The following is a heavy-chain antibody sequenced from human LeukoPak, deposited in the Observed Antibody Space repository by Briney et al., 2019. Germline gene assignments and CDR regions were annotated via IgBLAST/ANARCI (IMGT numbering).Heavy chain of an antibody. J-gene: IGHJ6*02. Sequence: SGGSLRLSCAASGFAFSGYSMNWVRQAPGKGLEWVSFISSSSSTIYYADSVKGRFTISRDNAKNSLYLQMTSLRDEDAAVYCCARDPDTYGPYYYYGMDVWGQGTTVTVSS. CDR2: ISSSSSTI. V-gene: IGHV3-48*02. D-gene: IGHD5-18*01. CDR1: GFAFSGYS. CDR3: ARDPDTYGPYYYYGMDV.